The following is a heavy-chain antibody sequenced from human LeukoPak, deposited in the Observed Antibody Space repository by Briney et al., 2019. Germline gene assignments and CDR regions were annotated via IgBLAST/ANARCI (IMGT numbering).Heavy chain of an antibody. CDR1: GGSITASY. D-gene: IGHD5-18*01. Sequence: SETLSLTCTVSGGSITASYWTWVRQPPGKGLEYIGYISNSGSTNYNPSLKSRVTISVDTSKNQFSLKLSSVTAADTAVYYCARDGGYSYGVIFDYWGQGTLVTVSS. CDR2: ISNSGST. V-gene: IGHV4-59*01. CDR3: ARDGGYSYGVIFDY. J-gene: IGHJ4*02.